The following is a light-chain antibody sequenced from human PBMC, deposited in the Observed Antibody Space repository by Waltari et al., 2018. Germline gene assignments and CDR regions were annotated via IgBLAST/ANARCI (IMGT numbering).Light chain of an antibody. J-gene: IGLJ2*01. CDR1: SSNIAINT. Sequence: QPVLTQPPSASGTPGQRVFLSCSGSSSNIAINTVNWYQQLPATAPKLLIFSNNQRPSGVSDRFSGSKSGTSASLAISGLQSEDEADYYCAVWDGSLNGHVVFGGGTKLTVL. V-gene: IGLV1-44*01. CDR2: SNN. CDR3: AVWDGSLNGHVV.